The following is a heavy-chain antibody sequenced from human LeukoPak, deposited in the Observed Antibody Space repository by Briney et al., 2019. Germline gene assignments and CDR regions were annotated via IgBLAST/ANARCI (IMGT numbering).Heavy chain of an antibody. J-gene: IGHJ4*02. Sequence: VASVKVSCKASGYTFTSYAFSWVRQAPGQGLEWMGWISAYNGNTKYAQKFQGRVTMTIDTSTSTAYMEVRSLRSDDTAVYYCARDRSSSWYYFEYWGQGALVTVSS. CDR2: ISAYNGNT. D-gene: IGHD6-13*01. CDR1: GYTFTSYA. V-gene: IGHV1-18*01. CDR3: ARDRSSSWYYFEY.